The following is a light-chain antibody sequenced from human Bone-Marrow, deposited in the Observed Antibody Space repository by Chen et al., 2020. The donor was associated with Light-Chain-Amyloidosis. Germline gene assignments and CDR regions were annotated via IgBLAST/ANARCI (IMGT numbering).Light chain of an antibody. V-gene: IGLV3-21*02. J-gene: IGLJ3*02. CDR1: NVGSTI. CDR3: QVWDRSSDRPV. CDR2: DDS. Sequence: SYVLTQPPSVSVGPGQTATTACGGNNVGSTIVHWYQQTPGQAPLLVLSDDSDRPSGLPERLSGSNSGNTATLTISRIEAGDEADYYCQVWDRSSDRPVFGGGTKLTVL.